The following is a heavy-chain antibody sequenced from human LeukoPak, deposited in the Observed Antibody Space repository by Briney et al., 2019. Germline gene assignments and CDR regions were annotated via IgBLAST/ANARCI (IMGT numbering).Heavy chain of an antibody. J-gene: IGHJ4*02. V-gene: IGHV3-48*02. CDR2: ISGTSSNI. CDR1: GFTFSSYE. CDR3: ARKGDYHDY. Sequence: GGSLRLSCSASGFTFSSYEMNWVRQAPEKGLEWVSYISGTSSNIYYADSVKGRFTISRDNAKNSLYLQMSSLRDEDTAVYYCARKGDYHDYWGQGTLVTVSS.